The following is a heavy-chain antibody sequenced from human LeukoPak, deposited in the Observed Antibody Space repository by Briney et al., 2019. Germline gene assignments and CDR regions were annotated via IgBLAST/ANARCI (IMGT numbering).Heavy chain of an antibody. Sequence: GASVKVSCKASGGTFSSYAISWVRQAPGQGLEWMGGIIPIFGTANYAQKFQGRVTITTDESTSTAYMELSSLRSEDTAVYYCARTKGYSYGYRSAFDIWGQGTMVTVSP. CDR1: GGTFSSYA. CDR2: IIPIFGTA. D-gene: IGHD5-18*01. V-gene: IGHV1-69*05. J-gene: IGHJ3*02. CDR3: ARTKGYSYGYRSAFDI.